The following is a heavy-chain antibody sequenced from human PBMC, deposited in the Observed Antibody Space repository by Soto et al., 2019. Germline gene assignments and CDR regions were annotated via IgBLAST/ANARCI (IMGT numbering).Heavy chain of an antibody. CDR1: GLPFSSYA. CDR2: ISGSGGST. Sequence: EVQLLESGGGLVQPGGSLRLSCAASGLPFSSYAMSWVRKAPGKGREWVSAISGSGGSTYYADSVKGRFTISRDNSKNTLYLQMNSLRAEDTAVYYCAKASGWFGEFDYWGQGTLVTVSS. D-gene: IGHD3-10*01. V-gene: IGHV3-23*01. J-gene: IGHJ4*02. CDR3: AKASGWFGEFDY.